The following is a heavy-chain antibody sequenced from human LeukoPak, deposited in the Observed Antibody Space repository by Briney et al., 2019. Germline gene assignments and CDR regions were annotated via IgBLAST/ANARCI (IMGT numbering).Heavy chain of an antibody. CDR1: GFTFSSYW. CDR3: ARGVWTGVAVSDY. J-gene: IGHJ4*02. Sequence: GGSLRLSCVASGFTFSSYWMTWVRQAPGKGLECLANIKEDGSIQYYLDSVRRRFTISRDNAKTSVYLQLNSLRADDTAVYYCARGVWTGVAVSDYWGQGTLVTVSS. D-gene: IGHD6-19*01. V-gene: IGHV3-7*04. CDR2: IKEDGSIQ.